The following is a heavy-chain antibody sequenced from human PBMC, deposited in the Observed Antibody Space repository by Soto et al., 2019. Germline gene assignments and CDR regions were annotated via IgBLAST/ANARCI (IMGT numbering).Heavy chain of an antibody. CDR1: GYSFTDYK. V-gene: IGHV1-2*04. Sequence: GASVKVSCKTSGYSFTDYKLHWVRQAPGQGLEWMGWVDPNGGGSNSAQKFQGSVTMTWDTSITTAYLDLTRLTTNDTATYFCATCVYYGVFDGFDYWLHGTLATVPS. CDR2: VDPNGGGS. J-gene: IGHJ4*01. CDR3: ATCVYYGVFDGFDY. D-gene: IGHD4-17*01.